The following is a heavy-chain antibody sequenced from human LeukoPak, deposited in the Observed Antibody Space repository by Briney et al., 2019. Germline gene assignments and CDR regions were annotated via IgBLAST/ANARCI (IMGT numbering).Heavy chain of an antibody. V-gene: IGHV1-69*13. CDR1: GGTFSSYT. Sequence: SVKVSCKASGGTFSSYTFSWVRQAPGQGLEWMGGIIPFFGTANYAQKFQGRVTITADESTSTVNMELSGLRSEATAMYYCAASGRNVWSGYKDAFDVWGQGTMVTVYS. D-gene: IGHD3-3*01. CDR3: AASGRNVWSGYKDAFDV. J-gene: IGHJ3*01. CDR2: IIPFFGTA.